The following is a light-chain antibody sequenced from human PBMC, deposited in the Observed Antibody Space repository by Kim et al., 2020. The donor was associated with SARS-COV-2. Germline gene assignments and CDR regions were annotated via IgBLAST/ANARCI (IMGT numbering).Light chain of an antibody. Sequence: VSPGQTASITCSGDKLGDKYACCYQQEPGLSAILVIYEDTDRPSGNPKRLSGSNSRNTATLTIGGTQAMDEADYYCQARDSSTVVFGGGTKLTFL. CDR1: KLGDKY. CDR3: QARDSSTVV. CDR2: EDT. V-gene: IGLV3-1*01. J-gene: IGLJ2*01.